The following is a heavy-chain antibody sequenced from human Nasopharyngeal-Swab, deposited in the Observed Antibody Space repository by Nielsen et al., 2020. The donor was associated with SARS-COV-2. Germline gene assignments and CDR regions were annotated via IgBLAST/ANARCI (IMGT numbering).Heavy chain of an antibody. Sequence: WIRQPPGKGLEWIGYIYYSGSTYYNPSLKSRVTISVDTSKNQFSLKLSSVTAADTAVYYCARGSKQWLVRLSRYYYGMDVWGQGTTVTVSS. J-gene: IGHJ6*02. V-gene: IGHV4-31*02. CDR2: IYYSGST. CDR3: ARGSKQWLVRLSRYYYGMDV. D-gene: IGHD6-19*01.